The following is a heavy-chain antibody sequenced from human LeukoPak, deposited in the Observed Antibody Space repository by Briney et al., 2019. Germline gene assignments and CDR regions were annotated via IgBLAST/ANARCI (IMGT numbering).Heavy chain of an antibody. Sequence: SQTLSLPCTVSGDSISSGSYYWTWIRQPAGKGSQLFRRIYTSGSTNYNPSLKSRVTISVDTSKNQFSLKLSSVTAGDTAVYYWARGVRDFQHWGQGNLVTVSS. CDR1: GDSISSGSYY. CDR2: IYTSGST. V-gene: IGHV4-61*02. CDR3: ARGVRDFQH. J-gene: IGHJ1*01.